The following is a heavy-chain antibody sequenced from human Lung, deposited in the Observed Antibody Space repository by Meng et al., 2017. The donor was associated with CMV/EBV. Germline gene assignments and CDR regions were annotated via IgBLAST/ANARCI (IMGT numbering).Heavy chain of an antibody. CDR3: ARDRPYCSSTSCYTTYYGMDV. J-gene: IGHJ6*02. D-gene: IGHD2-2*02. V-gene: IGHV3-30-3*01. CDR2: ISYDGSNK. Sequence: GESLKISCAASGFTSSSYAMHWVRQAPGKGLEWVAVISYDGSNKYYADSVKGRFTISRDNSKNTLYLQMNSLRAEDTAVYYCARDRPYCSSTSCYTTYYGMDVWGQGTTVTVSS. CDR1: GFTSSSYA.